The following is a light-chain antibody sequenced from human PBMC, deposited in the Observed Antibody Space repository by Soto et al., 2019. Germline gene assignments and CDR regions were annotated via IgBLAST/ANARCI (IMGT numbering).Light chain of an antibody. Sequence: QSVLTQPASVSGSPGQSITISCTGTSSDIGSYNFVSWYRHHPDKAPKLMIFEVSNRPLGVSNRFSGSKSGNTASLTISGLRAEDEADYYCSSYTSSNTDVFGTGTKLTVL. J-gene: IGLJ1*01. CDR1: SSDIGSYNF. V-gene: IGLV2-14*01. CDR3: SSYTSSNTDV. CDR2: EVS.